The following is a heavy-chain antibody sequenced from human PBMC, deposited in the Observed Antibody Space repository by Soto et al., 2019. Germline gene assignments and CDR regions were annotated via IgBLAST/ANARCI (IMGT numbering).Heavy chain of an antibody. V-gene: IGHV2-5*02. J-gene: IGHJ4*02. CDR1: GFSLTTSGVG. D-gene: IGHD3-3*01. CDR2: IYWDDDK. CDR3: AHRILRTVFGVVTTTAIYFDF. Sequence: QITLNESGPTVVKPAEPLTLTCTFPGFSLTTSGVGVGWIRQSPGKAPEWLALIYWDDDKRYSASLKSRLTITKDTSKNQVVLTMASVDPADTATYYCAHRILRTVFGVVTTTAIYFDFWGQGTPVVVSS.